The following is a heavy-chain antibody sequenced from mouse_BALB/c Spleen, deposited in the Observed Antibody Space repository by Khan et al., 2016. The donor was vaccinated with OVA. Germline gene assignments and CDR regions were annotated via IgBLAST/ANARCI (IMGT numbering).Heavy chain of an antibody. Sequence: QVQLQQSGPELVKPGASVRISCKASAYTFTSYYIHWVKQRPGQGLEWIGWIYPGNINTNYTDRFKGTATLTADKSSSTAYMHLSSLTSEDSAVYFCARGGYGAFAYWGQGTLVTVSA. CDR1: AYTFTSYY. CDR3: ARGGYGAFAY. V-gene: IGHV1S56*01. CDR2: IYPGNINT. D-gene: IGHD2-2*01. J-gene: IGHJ3*01.